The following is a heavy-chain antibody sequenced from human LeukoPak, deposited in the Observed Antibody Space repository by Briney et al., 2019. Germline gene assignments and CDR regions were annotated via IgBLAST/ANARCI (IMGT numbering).Heavy chain of an antibody. Sequence: SSETLSLTCTVSGGSISSGDYYWSCIRQPPGKGLEWIGYIYYSGSTYHNPSLKSRVTISVDTSKNQFSLKLSSVTAADTAVYYCARLGGRIAAAGPNFDYWGQGTLVTVSS. CDR2: IYYSGST. CDR3: ARLGGRIAAAGPNFDY. V-gene: IGHV4-30-4*08. D-gene: IGHD6-13*01. CDR1: GGSISSGDYY. J-gene: IGHJ4*02.